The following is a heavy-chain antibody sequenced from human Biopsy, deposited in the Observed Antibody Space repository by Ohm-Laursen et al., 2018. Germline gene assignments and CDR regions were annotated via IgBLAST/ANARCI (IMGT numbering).Heavy chain of an antibody. CDR2: IYPGGST. V-gene: IGHV4-4*07. CDR1: GGDINNYY. CDR3: ASVVLGPTNDAFDL. Sequence: SETLSLTCYVSGGDINNYYWSWIRQPAGKGLEWIGRIYPGGSTNYNPSLKSRVTMSVDTSKKQLSLRLRSVTAADTAMYYCASVVLGPTNDAFDLWGHGTMVVVSS. D-gene: IGHD3-22*01. J-gene: IGHJ3*01.